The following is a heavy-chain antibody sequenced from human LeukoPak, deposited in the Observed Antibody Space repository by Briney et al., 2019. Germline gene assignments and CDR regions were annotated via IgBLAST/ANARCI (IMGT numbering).Heavy chain of an antibody. CDR2: IYYTGGT. D-gene: IGHD1-26*01. Sequence: PSETLSLTCSVSGGSITTSSYYWGWIRQPPEKGLEWIGSIYYTGGTYYSPSLKSRVTISIDTSKNQFSLKLSSVTAADTAVYYCARGPDPGKVGTATYYYFGMDVWGQGTTVTVSS. V-gene: IGHV4-39*07. CDR3: ARGPDPGKVGTATYYYFGMDV. CDR1: GGSITTSSYY. J-gene: IGHJ6*02.